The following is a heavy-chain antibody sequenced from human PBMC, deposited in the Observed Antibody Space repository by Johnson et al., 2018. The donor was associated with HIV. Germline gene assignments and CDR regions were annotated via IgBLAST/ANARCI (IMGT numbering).Heavy chain of an antibody. V-gene: IGHV3-30*14. CDR1: GFTFSSYA. J-gene: IGHJ3*02. CDR3: AREAGAFDI. Sequence: VLLVESGGGLVQPGGSLRLSCAASGFTFSSYAMHWVRQAPGKGLEWVAVISYDGSNKYYADSVKGRFTISRDNSKNTLYLQMNTLRAEDTAVYYCAREAGAFDIWGQGTTVTVSP. CDR2: ISYDGSNK.